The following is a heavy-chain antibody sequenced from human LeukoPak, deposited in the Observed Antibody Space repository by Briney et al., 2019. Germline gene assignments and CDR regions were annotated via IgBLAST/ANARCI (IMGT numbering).Heavy chain of an antibody. CDR3: ARDEDYYGSGSYSRY. J-gene: IGHJ4*02. Sequence: GGSLRLSCAASGFTFDDYAMHWVRQAPGKGLEWVSAISGSGGSTYYADSVKGRFTISRDNSKNTLYLQMNSLRAEDTAVYYCARDEDYYGSGSYSRYWGQGTLVTVSS. CDR2: ISGSGGST. CDR1: GFTFDDYA. V-gene: IGHV3-23*01. D-gene: IGHD3-10*01.